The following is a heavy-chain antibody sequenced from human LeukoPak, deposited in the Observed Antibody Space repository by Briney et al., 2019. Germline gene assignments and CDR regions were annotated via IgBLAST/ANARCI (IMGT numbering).Heavy chain of an antibody. D-gene: IGHD3-22*01. CDR3: TRAGFPYYYDSSGKAPMDY. CDR2: IRSKAYGGTT. Sequence: GGSLRLSCTASGFTFGDYAMGWFRQAPGKGLEWVGFIRSKAYGGTTEYAASVKGRFTISRDDSKSIAYLQMNSLKTEDTAVYYCTRAGFPYYYDSSGKAPMDYWGQGTLVTVSS. CDR1: GFTFGDYA. V-gene: IGHV3-49*03. J-gene: IGHJ4*02.